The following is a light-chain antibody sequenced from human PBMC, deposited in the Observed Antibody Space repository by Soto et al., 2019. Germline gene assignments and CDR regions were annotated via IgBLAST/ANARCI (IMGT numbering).Light chain of an antibody. Sequence: EIVLTQSPGTLSLSPGERATLSCRASQSVNSNYLAWYQQKPGQAPRILIYGASSRATGIPDRFSGSGSGIDFPLTISRLEPEALAVYYCQQYGSSPRYTFGQGTTLEIK. CDR1: QSVNSNY. J-gene: IGKJ2*01. CDR2: GAS. CDR3: QQYGSSPRYT. V-gene: IGKV3-20*01.